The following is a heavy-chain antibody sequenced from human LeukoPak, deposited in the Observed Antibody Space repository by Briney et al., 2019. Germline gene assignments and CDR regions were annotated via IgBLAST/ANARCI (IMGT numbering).Heavy chain of an antibody. Sequence: GASVKVSCKASGYTFTGSYMHWVRQAPGQGLEWMGWINPNSGGTNYAQKFQGRVTMTRDTSISTAYMELSRLRSDDTAVYYCARDRPNYDILTGYYRGDYFDYWGQGTLVTVSS. D-gene: IGHD3-9*01. CDR3: ARDRPNYDILTGYYRGDYFDY. V-gene: IGHV1-2*02. CDR2: INPNSGGT. J-gene: IGHJ4*02. CDR1: GYTFTGSY.